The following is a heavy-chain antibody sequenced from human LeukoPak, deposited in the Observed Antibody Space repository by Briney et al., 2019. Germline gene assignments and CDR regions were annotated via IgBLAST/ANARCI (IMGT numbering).Heavy chain of an antibody. Sequence: GGSLRLSCAASGFTFDDYAMHWVRQAPGKGLEWVSGISWNSGSIGYADSVKGRFTISRDNAKNSLYLQMNSLRAEDTALYYCALMTTVFYWGQGTLVTVSS. CDR3: ALMTTVFY. V-gene: IGHV3-9*01. D-gene: IGHD4-17*01. CDR1: GFTFDDYA. CDR2: ISWNSGSI. J-gene: IGHJ4*02.